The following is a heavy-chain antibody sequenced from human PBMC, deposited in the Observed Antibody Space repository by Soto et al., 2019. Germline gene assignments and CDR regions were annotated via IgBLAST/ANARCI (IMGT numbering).Heavy chain of an antibody. CDR2: IYSDGST. Sequence: HPGGSLRLSCAASGLTVSSNYMSWVRQAPGKGLEWVSVIYSDGSTYYTDSVKGRFTISRDDSKNTLYLQMNSLRAEDTAVYYCAREGLTRHGRPWDAFDISGQRTMVTGSS. CDR3: AREGLTRHGRPWDAFDI. J-gene: IGHJ3*02. D-gene: IGHD2-2*01. V-gene: IGHV3-53*01. CDR1: GLTVSSNY.